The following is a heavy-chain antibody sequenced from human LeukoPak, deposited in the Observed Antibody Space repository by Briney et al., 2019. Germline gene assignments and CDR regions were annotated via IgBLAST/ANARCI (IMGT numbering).Heavy chain of an antibody. V-gene: IGHV4-61*08. J-gene: IGHJ4*02. CDR3: ARVVGWHIEVLPEYYFDY. D-gene: IGHD2-21*02. Sequence: PSQTLSLTCSVSGGSISSSAYHWRWIRQPPGKGLEWIGYIYYSGSTNYNPSLKSRVTISVDTSKNQFSLRLSSVTAADTAVYYCARVVGWHIEVLPEYYFDYWGQGTLSPSPQ. CDR1: GGSISSSAYH. CDR2: IYYSGST.